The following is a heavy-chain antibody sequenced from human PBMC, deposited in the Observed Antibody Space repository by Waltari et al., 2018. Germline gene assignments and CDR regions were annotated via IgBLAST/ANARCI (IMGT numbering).Heavy chain of an antibody. J-gene: IGHJ4*02. V-gene: IGHV3-7*01. CDR2: IKEDGSEK. CDR1: GLSFSIYW. Sequence: EVQLVESGGGLAQPGGSLRLSCAACGLSFSIYWMTWVRQASGKGPEWVANIKEDGSEKYYMDSVKGRVTISRDNAKNSLYLQMNNLRVEDTAVYYCTRGGLDSSWYWRDWGQGTLVTVSS. D-gene: IGHD6-13*01. CDR3: TRGGLDSSWYWRD.